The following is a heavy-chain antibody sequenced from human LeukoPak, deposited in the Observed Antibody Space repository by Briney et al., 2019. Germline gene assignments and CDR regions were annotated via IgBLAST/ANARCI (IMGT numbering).Heavy chain of an antibody. Sequence: SETLSLTCTVSGGSISSYYWSWIRQPPGKGLEWIGYIYHSGSTYYNPSLKSRVTISVDRSKNQFSLKLSSVTAADTAVYYCARNRHYDSSGLFDPWGQGTLVTVSS. V-gene: IGHV4-59*12. CDR1: GGSISSYY. J-gene: IGHJ5*02. D-gene: IGHD3-22*01. CDR2: IYHSGST. CDR3: ARNRHYDSSGLFDP.